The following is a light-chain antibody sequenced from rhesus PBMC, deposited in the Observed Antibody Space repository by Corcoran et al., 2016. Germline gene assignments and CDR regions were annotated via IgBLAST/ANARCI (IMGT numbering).Light chain of an antibody. Sequence: EIVMTQSPATLSLSPGERATLSCRSSQSVSSILAWYQKKPGQAPRLLIYGASSRATSITDRFSGSWSGTDFTLTISRLEPEDVAVYYCLQPSNWPSFGQGTKVEIK. CDR3: LQPSNWPS. V-gene: IGKV3-24*01. CDR2: GAS. J-gene: IGKJ2*01. CDR1: QSVSSI.